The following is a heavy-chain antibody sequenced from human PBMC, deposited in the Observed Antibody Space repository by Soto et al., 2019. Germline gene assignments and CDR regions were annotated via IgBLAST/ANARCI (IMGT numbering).Heavy chain of an antibody. CDR3: ARSSRVGELRRVVVAARGFAP. D-gene: IGHD2-15*01. J-gene: IGHJ5*02. CDR1: GGSISSGGYY. Sequence: QVQLQESGPGLVKPSQTLSLTCTVSGGSISSGGYYWSWLRQHPGKGLEWIGYIDYSGSTYYNPSLQSRVTISVATSKNQFSLKLSAVTAADTAVYYCARSSRVGELRRVVVAARGFAPWGQGTLVTVS. CDR2: IDYSGST. V-gene: IGHV4-31*03.